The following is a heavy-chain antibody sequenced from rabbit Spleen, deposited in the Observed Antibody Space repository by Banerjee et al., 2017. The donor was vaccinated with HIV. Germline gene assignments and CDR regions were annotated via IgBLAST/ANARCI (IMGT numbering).Heavy chain of an antibody. D-gene: IGHD1-1*01. Sequence: QEQLVESGGGLVQPGGSLKLSCKASGFDFSNYGVTWVRQAPGKGLEWIGLIEPIFGTTYYANWVNGRFTISSHNAQNTLYLQVKSLTAADTATYFCARDVDTIYFRFSLWGPGTLVTVS. CDR1: GFDFSNYG. J-gene: IGHJ4*01. CDR3: ARDVDTIYFRFSL. V-gene: IGHV1S47*01. CDR2: IEPIFGTT.